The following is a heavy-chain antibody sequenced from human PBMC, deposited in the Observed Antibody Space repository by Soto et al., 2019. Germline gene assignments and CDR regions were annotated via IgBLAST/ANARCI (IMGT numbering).Heavy chain of an antibody. D-gene: IGHD3-10*01. CDR2: IIPIFGTA. J-gene: IGHJ6*02. CDR3: AREGYYGSFSYGMDV. Sequence: GASVKVSCKASGGTFSSYAISWVRQAPGQGLEWMGGIIPIFGTANYAQKFQGRVTITADESTSTAYMELSSLRSEDTAVYYCAREGYYGSFSYGMDVWGQGTTVTVSS. V-gene: IGHV1-69*13. CDR1: GGTFSSYA.